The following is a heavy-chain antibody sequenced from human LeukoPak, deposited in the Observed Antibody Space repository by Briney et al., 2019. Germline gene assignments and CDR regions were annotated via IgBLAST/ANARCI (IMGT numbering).Heavy chain of an antibody. CDR1: GCTFNSYG. CDR2: IRYDGSNK. J-gene: IGHJ4*02. V-gene: IGHV3-30*02. Sequence: GGSLRLSCAASGCTFNSYGMHWVRQAPGKGLEWVAFIRYDGSNKYYADSVKGRFTISRDNSRNTLYLQMNSLRAEDTAVYYCAKDGGSYFGYFDYWGQGTLVTVSS. CDR3: AKDGGSYFGYFDY. D-gene: IGHD1-26*01.